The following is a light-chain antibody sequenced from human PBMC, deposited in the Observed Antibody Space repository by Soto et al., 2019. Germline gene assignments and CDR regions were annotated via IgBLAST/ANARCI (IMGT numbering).Light chain of an antibody. V-gene: IGLV1-44*01. J-gene: IGLJ1*01. Sequence: QSVMTQPPSASGTTGKRVTISCSESSSNIGSNTVNWYQQLPGTAPKLLIYSNNQRPSGVPDRFSGSKSGTSASLAISGLQSEDEADYYCAAWDDSLNGPLYVFGTGTKVTVL. CDR1: SSNIGSNT. CDR2: SNN. CDR3: AAWDDSLNGPLYV.